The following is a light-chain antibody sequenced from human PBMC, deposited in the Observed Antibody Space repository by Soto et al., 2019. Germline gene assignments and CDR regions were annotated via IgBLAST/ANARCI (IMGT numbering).Light chain of an antibody. CDR2: DTS. CDR1: QSVSSY. CDR3: QQRGNWPLT. J-gene: IGKJ3*01. Sequence: EIVLTQSPATLALSPGERATLSCRASQSVSSYLAWYQQKPGQAPRLLMYDTSNRATGIPARFSGSGSGTDFTLTISSLEPEDFAFYYCQQRGNWPLTFGPGTKGDIK. V-gene: IGKV3-11*01.